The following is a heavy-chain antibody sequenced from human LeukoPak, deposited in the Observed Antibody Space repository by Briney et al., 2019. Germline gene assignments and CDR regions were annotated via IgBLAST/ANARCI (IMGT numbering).Heavy chain of an antibody. CDR1: DGSISSSRYY. Sequence: SETLSLTCTVSDGSISSSRYYWGWIRQPPGKGLEWIGSIYYSGSTYYNPSLKSRVTISVDTSKNQFSLKLSSVTAADTAVYYCARHFTRGGPPYDYWGQGTLVTVSS. CDR2: IYYSGST. D-gene: IGHD6-25*01. V-gene: IGHV4-39*01. CDR3: ARHFTRGGPPYDY. J-gene: IGHJ4*02.